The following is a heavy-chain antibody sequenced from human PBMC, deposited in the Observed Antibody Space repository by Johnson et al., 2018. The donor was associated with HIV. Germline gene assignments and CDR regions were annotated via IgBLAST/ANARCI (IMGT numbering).Heavy chain of an antibody. CDR3: VKDDYFDI. CDR1: GFTFSSYA. CDR2: ISYDGSNK. D-gene: IGHD5-12*01. V-gene: IGHV3-30*09. J-gene: IGHJ3*02. Sequence: QVQLVESGGGVVQPGRSLRLSCAASGFTFSSYAMHWVRQAPGKGLEWVAVISYDGSNKYYPDSVKGRFAISRDNSKNTLYLQMNSLSAEDTAVYYCVKDDYFDIWGQGTMVTVSS.